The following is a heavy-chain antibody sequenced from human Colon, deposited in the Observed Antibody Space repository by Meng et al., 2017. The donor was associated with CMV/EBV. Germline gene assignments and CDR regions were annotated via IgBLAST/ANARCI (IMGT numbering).Heavy chain of an antibody. J-gene: IGHJ4*02. CDR1: GYTFTGFY. CDR2: INPKSGDT. CDR3: ARDLWSGSSDYFDY. V-gene: IGHV1-2*02. D-gene: IGHD3-3*01. Sequence: QVQLVPAGAEVKKPWALVKVSCKASGYTFTGFYIQWVRQAPGQGLEWMGWINPKSGDTIYEQKFQGRVTMTRDTSISTVYMDLNSLRSDDTAVYFCARDLWSGSSDYFDYWGQGTLVTVSS.